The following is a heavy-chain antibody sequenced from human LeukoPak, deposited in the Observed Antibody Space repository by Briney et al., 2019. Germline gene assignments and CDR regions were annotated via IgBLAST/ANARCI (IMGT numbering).Heavy chain of an antibody. V-gene: IGHV4-34*01. J-gene: IGHJ4*02. CDR2: INHSGST. CDR1: GGSFSGYY. Sequence: SETLSLTCAVYGGSFSGYYWSWIRQPPGKGLERIGEINHSGSTNYNPSLKSRVTISVDTSKNQFSLKLSSVTAADTAVYYCARDPTGIAAAHFDYWGQGTLVTVSS. CDR3: ARDPTGIAAAHFDY. D-gene: IGHD6-13*01.